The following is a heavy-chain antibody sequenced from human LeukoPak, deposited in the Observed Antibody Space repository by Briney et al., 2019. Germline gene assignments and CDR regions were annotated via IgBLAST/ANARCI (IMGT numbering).Heavy chain of an antibody. CDR3: ARRMVRGVIGY. CDR1: GFSFSSYG. Sequence: GTLRLSCAASGFSFSSYGMSWVRQAPGKGLEWIGEINHSGSTNYNPSLKSRVTISVDTSKNQFSLKLGSVTAADTAVYYCARRMVRGVIGYWGQGTLVTVSS. D-gene: IGHD3-10*01. CDR2: INHSGST. V-gene: IGHV4-34*01. J-gene: IGHJ4*02.